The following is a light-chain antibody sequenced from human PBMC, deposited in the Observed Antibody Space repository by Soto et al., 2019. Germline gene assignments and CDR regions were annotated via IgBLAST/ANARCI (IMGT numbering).Light chain of an antibody. CDR1: QSIGNW. CDR3: QQYNSYV. J-gene: IGKJ3*01. V-gene: IGKV1-5*03. CDR2: KAS. Sequence: DVQMTQTPSSLSASVGDRGILTCRASQSIGNWLAWYQQKPGKAPKLLIYKASSLESGVPTRFSGSGSGTDFTLTISRLQPEDFATYYCQQYNSYVFGPGTKVDIK.